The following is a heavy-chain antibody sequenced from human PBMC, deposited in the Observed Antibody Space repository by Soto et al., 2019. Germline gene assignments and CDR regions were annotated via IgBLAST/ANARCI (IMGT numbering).Heavy chain of an antibody. J-gene: IGHJ6*02. V-gene: IGHV3-48*02. CDR3: AREGAPDYSNDNALGYDYYGLDV. D-gene: IGHD4-4*01. Sequence: ESGGGLVQPGGSLRLSCAASGFTFSRYSMNWVRQAPGKGLEWVSYISSSSSTLYYAYSVKGRFTISRDNAKKSLYLQMNSLRDEDTAGYYCAREGAPDYSNDNALGYDYYGLDVWGQGTTVTVAS. CDR1: GFTFSRYS. CDR2: ISSSSSTL.